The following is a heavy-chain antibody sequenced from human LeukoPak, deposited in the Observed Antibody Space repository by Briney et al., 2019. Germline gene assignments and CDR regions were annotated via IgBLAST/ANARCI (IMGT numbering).Heavy chain of an antibody. V-gene: IGHV3-23*01. Sequence: GGSLRLSCAAAGLTFSSYVMSWVRQAPVKRLEWVSAISGSGGSTCYAASVKGRFTISRDNSKNTLYLQMNSLRAEDTAVYYCAKGYCSSTSCYQEYWGQGTLVTVSS. J-gene: IGHJ4*02. CDR1: GLTFSSYV. D-gene: IGHD2-2*01. CDR3: AKGYCSSTSCYQEY. CDR2: ISGSGGST.